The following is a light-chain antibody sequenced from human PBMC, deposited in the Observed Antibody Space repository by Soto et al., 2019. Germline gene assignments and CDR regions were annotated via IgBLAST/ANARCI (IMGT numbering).Light chain of an antibody. CDR1: QSVDSK. CDR3: QQVSKWPNT. V-gene: IGKV3-15*01. J-gene: IGKJ3*01. CDR2: SAS. Sequence: EIVMTQSPATLSASPGERATLSCRASQSVDSKLVWYQQKPGQTPRLLISSASTRATGIPARFSGSGSGTEFTLTIASLQSEDFAVYYWQQVSKWPNTFCTGTEVDSK.